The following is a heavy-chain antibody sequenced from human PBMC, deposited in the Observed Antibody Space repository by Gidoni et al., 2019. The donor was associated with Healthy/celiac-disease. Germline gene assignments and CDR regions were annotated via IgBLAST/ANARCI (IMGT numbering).Heavy chain of an antibody. Sequence: QVQLVQSGAEVKKPGASVKVSCKASGYTFTSYDINWVRQATGQGLEWMGWMNPNSGNTGYAQKFQGRVTMTRNTSISTAYMELSSLRSEDTAVYYCARVPRGVTMIVVVTPLDYWGQGTLVTVSS. CDR3: ARVPRGVTMIVVVTPLDY. V-gene: IGHV1-8*01. J-gene: IGHJ4*02. CDR1: GYTFTSYD. D-gene: IGHD3-22*01. CDR2: MNPNSGNT.